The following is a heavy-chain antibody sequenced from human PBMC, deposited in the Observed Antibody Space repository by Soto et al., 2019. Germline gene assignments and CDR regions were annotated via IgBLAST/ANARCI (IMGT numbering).Heavy chain of an antibody. CDR2: ISYDGSNK. J-gene: IGHJ4*02. V-gene: IGHV3-30-3*01. CDR1: GFTFSSYA. Sequence: RRLSCAASGFTFSSYAMHWVRQAPGKGLEWVAVISYDGSNKYYADSVKGRFTISRDNSKNTLYLQMNSLRAEDTAVYYCARVSGTYGPFDYWGQGTLVTVS. CDR3: ARVSGTYGPFDY. D-gene: IGHD3-3*01.